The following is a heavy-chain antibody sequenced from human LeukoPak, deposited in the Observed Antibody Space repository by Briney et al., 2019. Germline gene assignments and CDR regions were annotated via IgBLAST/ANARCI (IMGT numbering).Heavy chain of an antibody. Sequence: SETLSLTCTVSGGSISSYYWSWIRQPPGKGLEWIGYIYYSGSTNYNPSLKSRVTISVDTSKNQFSLKLSSVTAADTAVYYCARDITIFGPAGGFDYWGQGTLVTVSS. CDR3: ARDITIFGPAGGFDY. V-gene: IGHV4-59*12. CDR1: GGSISSYY. J-gene: IGHJ4*02. D-gene: IGHD3-3*01. CDR2: IYYSGST.